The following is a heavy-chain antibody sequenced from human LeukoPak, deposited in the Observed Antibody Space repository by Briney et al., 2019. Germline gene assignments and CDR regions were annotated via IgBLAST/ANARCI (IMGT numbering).Heavy chain of an antibody. V-gene: IGHV3-74*01. J-gene: IGHJ1*01. CDR1: GFTFSRYW. D-gene: IGHD3-22*01. Sequence: GGSLRLSCEASGFTFSRYWMHWVRQAPGKGLVWVSRIKSDGKTNYEDSVKGRFTITRGNAKNTVSLQMESLRAEDTGVYYCARAPSEVGGYYPEYFRHWGQGTLVTVSS. CDR3: ARAPSEVGGYYPEYFRH. CDR2: IKSDGKT.